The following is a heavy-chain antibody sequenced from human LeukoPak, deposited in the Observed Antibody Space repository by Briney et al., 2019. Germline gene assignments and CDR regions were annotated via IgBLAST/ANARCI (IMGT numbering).Heavy chain of an antibody. CDR2: IYYSGST. CDR1: GGSISSYY. D-gene: IGHD6-13*01. V-gene: IGHV4-59*01. Sequence: SETLSLTCTVSGGSISSYYWSWIRQPPGKGLEWIGYIYYSGSTNYNPSLKSRVTISVDTSKNQFSLKLSSVTAADTAVYYCARFPGIAAAGVDYWGQGTLVIVSS. J-gene: IGHJ4*02. CDR3: ARFPGIAAAGVDY.